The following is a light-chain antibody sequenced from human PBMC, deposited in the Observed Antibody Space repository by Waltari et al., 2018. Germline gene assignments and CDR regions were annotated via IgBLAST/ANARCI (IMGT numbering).Light chain of an antibody. Sequence: DIVMTQSPDSLAVSLGERATVNCNSSQSVFYSSNNKDYLAWYQQKPGKPPKLLIYWASTRVSGVPARFSGSGSGTDFTLTISSLQAEDVAVYYCHQYYITPLTFGGGTKVEIK. CDR2: WAS. CDR1: QSVFYSSNNKDY. V-gene: IGKV4-1*01. J-gene: IGKJ4*01. CDR3: HQYYITPLT.